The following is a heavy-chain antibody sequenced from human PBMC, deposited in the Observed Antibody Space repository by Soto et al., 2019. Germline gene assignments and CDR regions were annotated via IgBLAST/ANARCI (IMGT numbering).Heavy chain of an antibody. CDR2: IYYSGST. J-gene: IGHJ6*02. CDR3: ARHVYDFWSGYHYYYGMDV. Sequence: SETLSLTCTVSGGSVSSGSYYWSWIRQPPGKGLEWIGYIYYSGSTNYNPSLKSRVTISVDTSKNRFSLKLSSVTTADTAVYYCARHVYDFWSGYHYYYGMDVWGQGTTVTVSS. CDR1: GGSVSSGSYY. D-gene: IGHD3-3*01. V-gene: IGHV4-61*01.